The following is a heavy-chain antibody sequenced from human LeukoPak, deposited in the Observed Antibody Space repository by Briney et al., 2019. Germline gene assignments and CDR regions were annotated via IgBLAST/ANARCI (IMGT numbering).Heavy chain of an antibody. CDR3: AKCGSGWYLYFDY. CDR1: GFTFSSYA. D-gene: IGHD6-19*01. V-gene: IGHV3-23*01. J-gene: IGHJ4*02. CDR2: ISGSGGST. Sequence: QPGGSLGLSCAASGFTFSSYAMSWVRQAPGKGLEWVSAISGSGGSTYYADSVKGRFTISRDNSKNTLYLQMNSLRAEDTAVYYCAKCGSGWYLYFDYWGQGTLVTVSS.